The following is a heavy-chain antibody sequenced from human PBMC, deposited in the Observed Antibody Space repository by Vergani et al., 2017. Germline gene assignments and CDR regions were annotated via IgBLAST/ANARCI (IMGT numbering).Heavy chain of an antibody. CDR3: ARVYIQLLSLGEICMDF. CDR1: GDSVSSNSAA. V-gene: IGHV6-1*01. D-gene: IGHD5-18*01. CDR2: TYYRSKWYN. Sequence: QVQLQQSGPGLVKPSQTLSLTCAISGDSVSSNSAAWNWIRQSPSSGLEWMGRTYYRSKWYNEYAVSVKSRITINPDTSKNQFSLQLNSVTPEDTAVYYCARVYIQLLSLGEICMDFWGQGPPVTVSS. J-gene: IGHJ6*02.